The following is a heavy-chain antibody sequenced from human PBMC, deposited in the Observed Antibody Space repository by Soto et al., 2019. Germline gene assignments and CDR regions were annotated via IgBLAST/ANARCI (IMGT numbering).Heavy chain of an antibody. CDR3: ARSVEGHFDY. CDR2: MTSDTKTI. CDR1: GFKFSIYS. Sequence: EVQLVESGGALVQPGGSLRLSCVASGFKFSIYSMNWVRQAPGKGLEWSAYMTSDTKTIKYGDSVKGRFTISRDNAKNSVYPQMNNLSDEDTAVYYCARSVEGHFDYWGQGTVVTVSS. D-gene: IGHD6-19*01. J-gene: IGHJ4*02. V-gene: IGHV3-48*02.